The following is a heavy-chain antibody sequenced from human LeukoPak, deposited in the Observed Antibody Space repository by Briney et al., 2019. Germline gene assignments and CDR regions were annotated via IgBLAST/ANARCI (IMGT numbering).Heavy chain of an antibody. CDR3: ARGGAARPDY. D-gene: IGHD6-6*01. CDR2: ISSTSTNI. CDR1: GFTFKNYG. Sequence: GGSLRLSCAASGFTFKNYGMNWVRQAPGKGLEWASYISSTSTNIAYADSVKGRFTISRDNVKNSLYLQINSLRVEDTSVYYCARGGAARPDYWGQGTLVTVSS. V-gene: IGHV3-48*04. J-gene: IGHJ4*02.